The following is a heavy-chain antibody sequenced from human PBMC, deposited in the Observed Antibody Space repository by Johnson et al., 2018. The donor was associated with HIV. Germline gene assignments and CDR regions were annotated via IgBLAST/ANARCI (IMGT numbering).Heavy chain of an antibody. J-gene: IGHJ3*02. V-gene: IGHV3-30*14. CDR1: GFTFSSYA. Sequence: QVQLVESGGGVVQPGGSLRLSCAASGFTFSSYAMHWVRQAPGKGLEWVAVISYDGSNKYYADSVKGRFTISRDNSKNTLYLQMNGLRAEDTGLYYCVRDQGYYDSSGYPDAFDIWGQGTLVTVSS. CDR2: ISYDGSNK. D-gene: IGHD3-22*01. CDR3: VRDQGYYDSSGYPDAFDI.